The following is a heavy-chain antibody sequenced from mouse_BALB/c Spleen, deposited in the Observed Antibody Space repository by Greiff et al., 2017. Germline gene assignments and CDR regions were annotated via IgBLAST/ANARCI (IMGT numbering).Heavy chain of an antibody. D-gene: IGHD2-10*02. J-gene: IGHJ4*01. CDR2: ISSGGSYT. V-gene: IGHV5-6-4*01. CDR3: ARLGYGILYAMDY. CDR1: GFTFSSYT. Sequence: EVKLVESGGGLVKPGGSLKLSCAASGFTFSSYTMSWVRQTPEKRLEWVATISSGGSYTYYPDGVKGRFTISRDNAKNTLYLQMSSLKSEDTAMYYCARLGYGILYAMDYWGQGTSVTVSS.